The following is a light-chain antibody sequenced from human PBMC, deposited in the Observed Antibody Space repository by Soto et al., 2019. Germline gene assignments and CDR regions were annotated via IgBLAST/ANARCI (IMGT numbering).Light chain of an antibody. J-gene: IGKJ3*01. V-gene: IGKV3-15*01. CDR1: QSVSSY. Sequence: DIVMPQSPATLSVSPGESATLSCRASQSVSSYLAWYQQKPGQAPRLLIYGASTWATGIPARFSGSGSDTEFTLTISSLQSEEFAVYYCQQYNKWPPTFGPGTKVDIK. CDR3: QQYNKWPPT. CDR2: GAS.